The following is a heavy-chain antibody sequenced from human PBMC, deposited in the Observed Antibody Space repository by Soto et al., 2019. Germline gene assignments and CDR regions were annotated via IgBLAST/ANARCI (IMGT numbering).Heavy chain of an antibody. Sequence: PGVSLRLACAASGFTFSTYSMNWVRQAQGKGLEWVSSISSASTYIYYADSVKGRFTISRDSAKNSLYLQMNSLRAEDTAVYYSARDYSDSSGFFGDYYGMDVWVQGTMVTVSS. V-gene: IGHV3-21*04. J-gene: IGHJ6*01. CDR1: GFTFSTYS. D-gene: IGHD3-22*01. CDR3: ARDYSDSSGFFGDYYGMDV. CDR2: ISSASTYI.